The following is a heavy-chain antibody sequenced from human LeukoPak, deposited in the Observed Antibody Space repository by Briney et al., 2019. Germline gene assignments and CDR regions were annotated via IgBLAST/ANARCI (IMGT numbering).Heavy chain of an antibody. D-gene: IGHD6-13*01. J-gene: IGHJ4*02. V-gene: IGHV3-23*01. Sequence: GGSLRLSCAASGFTFNNYAINWVRQAPGKGLEWVSAISGSGGSTYYADSVKGRFTISRDNSKNTLYLQMNSLRAEDTAVYYCAKTAGIAAAADFDYWGQGTLVTVSS. CDR1: GFTFNNYA. CDR3: AKTAGIAAAADFDY. CDR2: ISGSGGST.